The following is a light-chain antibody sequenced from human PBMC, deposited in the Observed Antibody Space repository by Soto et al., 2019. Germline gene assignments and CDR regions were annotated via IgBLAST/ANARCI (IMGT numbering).Light chain of an antibody. Sequence: IQMTQSPSSLSASVGDRVTITCRASQSISINLNWYQQKPGKAPKLLIYAASSLQSGVPSRFSGSGSGTDFTLTISSLQPEDFATYYCQQSYSTPRTFGQGTKVDIK. J-gene: IGKJ1*01. CDR3: QQSYSTPRT. V-gene: IGKV1-39*01. CDR2: AAS. CDR1: QSISIN.